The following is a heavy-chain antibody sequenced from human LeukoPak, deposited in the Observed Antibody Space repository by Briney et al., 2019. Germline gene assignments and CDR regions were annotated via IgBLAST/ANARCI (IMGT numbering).Heavy chain of an antibody. CDR1: GFTFSSCA. D-gene: IGHD3-10*01. CDR2: VSVNGGTT. Sequence: GGSLRLSCAASGFTFSSCALSWVRQAPGKGLEWVSTVSVNGGTTYYADSVKGRFTISRDNSKNTLYLQLNSLRAEDTAVYFCAKELHGSGNYAFDYWGQGTLVTVSS. J-gene: IGHJ4*02. V-gene: IGHV3-23*01. CDR3: AKELHGSGNYAFDY.